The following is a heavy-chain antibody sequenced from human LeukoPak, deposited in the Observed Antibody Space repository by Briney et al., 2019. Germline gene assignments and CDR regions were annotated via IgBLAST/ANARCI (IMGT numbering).Heavy chain of an antibody. V-gene: IGHV3-23*01. CDR3: AGRPRLTGYYNY. CDR1: GFTFSSYA. D-gene: IGHD3-9*01. CDR2: ISGSGGST. Sequence: GGSLRLSCAASGFTFSSYAMSWVRQAPGKGLEWVSAISGSGGSTYYADSVKGRFTISRDNSTNTLYLQMNSLRAEDTAVYYCAGRPRLTGYYNYWGQGTLVTVSS. J-gene: IGHJ4*02.